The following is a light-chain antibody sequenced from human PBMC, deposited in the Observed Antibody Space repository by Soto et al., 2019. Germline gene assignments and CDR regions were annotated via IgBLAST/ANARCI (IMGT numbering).Light chain of an antibody. CDR2: DAS. Sequence: DIQMTQSPSTLSASVGVRVTITCRASQSVRSWLAWYQQKPGRAPKFLIYDASSLERGVPSRFSGSGSGTESTLTISNLQPDDFTTFYCQQYDNYPVRFGGGTRWIA. CDR1: QSVRSW. J-gene: IGKJ4*02. V-gene: IGKV1-5*01. CDR3: QQYDNYPVR.